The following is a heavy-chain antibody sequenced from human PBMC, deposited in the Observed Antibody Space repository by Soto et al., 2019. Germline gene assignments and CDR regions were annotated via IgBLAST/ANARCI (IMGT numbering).Heavy chain of an antibody. Sequence: PGGSLRLSCAASGFTFSSYGMHWVRQAPGKGLEWVAVISYDGSNKYYADSVKGRFTISRDNSKNTLYLQMNSLRAEDTAVYYCAKVRSGSYLFYGMDVWGQGTTVTVSS. J-gene: IGHJ6*02. CDR3: AKVRSGSYLFYGMDV. CDR1: GFTFSSYG. V-gene: IGHV3-30*18. CDR2: ISYDGSNK. D-gene: IGHD1-26*01.